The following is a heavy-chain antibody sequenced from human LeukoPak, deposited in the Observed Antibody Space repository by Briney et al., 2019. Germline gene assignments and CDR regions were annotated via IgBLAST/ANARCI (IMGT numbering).Heavy chain of an antibody. CDR1: GSTFSSYA. D-gene: IGHD2-2*01. J-gene: IGHJ4*02. CDR2: ISGSGGNT. V-gene: IGHV3-23*01. Sequence: GGSLRLSCAASGSTFSSYAMSWVRQAPGTGLKWVSSISGSGGNTYYADSVKGRFTISRDNSKNALYLQMNSLRADDTAVYYCAKVGGSTCSSTSCFLGRMGFDYWGQGTLVTVSS. CDR3: AKVGGSTCSSTSCFLGRMGFDY.